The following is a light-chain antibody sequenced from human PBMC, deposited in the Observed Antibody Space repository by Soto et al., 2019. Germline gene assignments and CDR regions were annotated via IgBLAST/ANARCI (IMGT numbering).Light chain of an antibody. CDR3: QQYGSSPKT. J-gene: IGKJ1*01. V-gene: IGKV3-20*01. Sequence: EIVLTQSPGTQSLSPGDRASLSCKASQSVSSDLAWYQQKPGQAPRLLIYGASSRATGIPDRFSGSGSGTDFTLTISRLEPEDSAVYHCQQYGSSPKTFGQGTKVEIK. CDR1: QSVSSD. CDR2: GAS.